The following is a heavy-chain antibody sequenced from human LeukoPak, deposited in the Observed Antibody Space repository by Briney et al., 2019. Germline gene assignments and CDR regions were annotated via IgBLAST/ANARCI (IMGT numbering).Heavy chain of an antibody. CDR2: IKQGGSKK. CDR1: GFPFSSYW. V-gene: IGHV3-7*04. J-gene: IGHJ4*02. CDR3: TRVGYIDEGIDY. Sequence: GGSLRLSCVASGFPFSSYWMTWVRQAPEKGLEWVANIKQGGSKKSYVDSVKGRFTISRDNAKNSLYLQMNSLRAEDTAIYYCTRVGYIDEGIDYWGQGTLVTVSS. D-gene: IGHD5-24*01.